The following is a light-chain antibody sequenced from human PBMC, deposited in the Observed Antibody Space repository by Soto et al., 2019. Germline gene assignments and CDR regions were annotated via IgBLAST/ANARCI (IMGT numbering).Light chain of an antibody. V-gene: IGKV1-13*02. CDR2: DAS. J-gene: IGKJ4*01. Sequence: AIQLTQSPSSLSASVGDRVTIPCRASQGISSALAWYQHKPGRAPRLLLYDASSLQSGVSSRFSGSGSGTDFTLTISSLQPEDFATYYCQQFQSYALTFGGGTKLEIK. CDR1: QGISSA. CDR3: QQFQSYALT.